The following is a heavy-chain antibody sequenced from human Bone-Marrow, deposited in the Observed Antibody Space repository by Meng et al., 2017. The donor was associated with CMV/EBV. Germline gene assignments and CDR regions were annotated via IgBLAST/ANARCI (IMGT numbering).Heavy chain of an antibody. CDR2: INPSGGST. V-gene: IGHV1-46*01. J-gene: IGHJ6*04. CDR1: GYTFTSYY. CDR3: ATNPVGNWDRYYYYYGMDV. D-gene: IGHD7-27*01. Sequence: ASVKVSCKASGYTFTSYYMHWVRQAPGQGLEWMGIINPSGGSTSYAQKFQGRVTMTRDTSTSTVYMELSSLRSEDTAVYYCATNPVGNWDRYYYYYGMDVWGKGTTVTVSS.